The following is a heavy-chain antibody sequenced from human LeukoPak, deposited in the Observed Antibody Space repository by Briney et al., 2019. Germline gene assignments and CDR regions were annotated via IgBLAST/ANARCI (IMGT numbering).Heavy chain of an antibody. J-gene: IGHJ6*03. CDR3: ARDTRDGRSGEVVAATYYYYYYYMDV. V-gene: IGHV4-39*07. CDR2: IYYSGST. CDR1: GGSISSSSYD. Sequence: SETLSLTCTVSGGSISSSSYDWGWIRQPPGKGLEWIGSIYYSGSTYYNPSLKSRVTMSVDTSKSQFSLKLSSVTAADTAVYYCARDTRDGRSGEVVAATYYYYYYYMDVWGKGTTVTVSS. D-gene: IGHD2-15*01.